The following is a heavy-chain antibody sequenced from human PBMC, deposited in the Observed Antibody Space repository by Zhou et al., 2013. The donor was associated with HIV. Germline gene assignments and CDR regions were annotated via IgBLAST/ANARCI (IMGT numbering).Heavy chain of an antibody. V-gene: IGHV3-7*01. CDR2: MKQHEYEK. CDR1: GFTFSSFW. J-gene: IGHJ4*02. Sequence: EVQLVESGGGLVQPGGSLRLSCAASGFTFSSFWMTWVRQAPGKGLEWVANMKQHEYEKYYVDSVKGRFTISRDNAKNSLYLQMNSLRAGDTAVYYCARAVGYDYGDQAAFDYWGQGTLVTVSS. CDR3: ARAVGYDYGDQAAFDY. D-gene: IGHD4-17*01.